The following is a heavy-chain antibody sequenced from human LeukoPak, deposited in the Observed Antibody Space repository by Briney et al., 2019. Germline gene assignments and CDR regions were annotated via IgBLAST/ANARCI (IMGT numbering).Heavy chain of an antibody. V-gene: IGHV3-48*01. D-gene: IGHD3-22*01. J-gene: IGHJ4*02. CDR3: ARVSYDSIDY. CDR1: GFTFSSYS. CDR2: ISSTSSTI. Sequence: GGSLRLSCAASGFTFSSYSINWVRQAPGKGLEWVSYISSTSSTIHYADSVKGRFTISRDNVKNSLYLQMNSLRADDTAVYYCARVSYDSIDYWGQGTLVTVSS.